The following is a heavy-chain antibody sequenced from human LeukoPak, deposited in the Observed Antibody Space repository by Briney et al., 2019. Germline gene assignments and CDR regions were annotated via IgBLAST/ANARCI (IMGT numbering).Heavy chain of an antibody. CDR3: ARETSIAALYAFDT. Sequence: PSETLSLTCAVSGGSISSSNWWSWVRQPPGKGLEWIGEIYHSGSINYNPSLKSRVTISVDTSKNQVSLKLSSVTAADTAVYYCARETSIAALYAFDTWGQGTMVTVSS. D-gene: IGHD6-6*01. V-gene: IGHV4-4*02. CDR2: IYHSGSI. CDR1: GGSISSSNW. J-gene: IGHJ3*02.